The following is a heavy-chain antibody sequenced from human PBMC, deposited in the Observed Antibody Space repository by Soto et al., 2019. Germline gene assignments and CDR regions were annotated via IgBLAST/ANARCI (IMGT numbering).Heavy chain of an antibody. CDR2: INHSGST. V-gene: IGHV4-34*01. CDR3: ARIAAAGRYNWFDP. J-gene: IGHJ5*02. CDR1: GGSFSGYY. Sequence: PSETLSLTCAVYGGSFSGYYWSCIRQPPGRGLEWIGEINHSGSTNYNPSLKSRVTISVDTSKNQFSLKLSSVTAADTAVYYCARIAAAGRYNWFDPWGQGTLVTVSS. D-gene: IGHD6-13*01.